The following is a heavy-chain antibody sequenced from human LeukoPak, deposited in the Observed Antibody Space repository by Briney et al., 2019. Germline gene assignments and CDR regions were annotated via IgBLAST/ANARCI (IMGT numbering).Heavy chain of an antibody. CDR2: TYYSGST. CDR3: ASTPGLWFGELWD. Sequence: PSETLSLTCTVSGGSISSGDYYWSWIRQPPGKGLEWIGYTYYSGSTYYNPSLKSRVTISVDTSKNQFSLKLSSVTAADTAVYYCASTPGLWFGELWDWGQGTLVTVSS. V-gene: IGHV4-30-4*08. D-gene: IGHD3-10*01. CDR1: GGSISSGDYY. J-gene: IGHJ4*02.